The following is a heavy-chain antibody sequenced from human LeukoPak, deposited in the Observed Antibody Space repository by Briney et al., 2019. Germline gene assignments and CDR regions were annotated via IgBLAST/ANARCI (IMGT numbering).Heavy chain of an antibody. Sequence: SETLSLTCTVSGGSVSSYYWSWIRQPAGKGLEWIGYIYYTGSGNNSPSLKSRVTMSVDTSKNQFSLRLNSVTAADTAVYYCARARYVSAWYAFDIWGQGTMVTVSS. V-gene: IGHV4-59*02. CDR3: ARARYVSAWYAFDI. CDR2: IYYTGSG. CDR1: GGSVSSYY. D-gene: IGHD6-19*01. J-gene: IGHJ3*02.